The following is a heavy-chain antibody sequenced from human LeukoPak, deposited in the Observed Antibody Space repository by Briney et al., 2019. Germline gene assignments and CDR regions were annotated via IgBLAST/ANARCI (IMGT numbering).Heavy chain of an antibody. CDR3: ARSYDASHSDY. J-gene: IGHJ4*02. CDR2: IYGGGRT. D-gene: IGHD4/OR15-4a*01. Sequence: SETLSLTCNVSAGSIRNYYWSWIRQPAGKGLEFIGRIYGGGRTNYNPSLKSRVTMSVDTSNNQFSLKLSSVTAADTAVYYCARSYDASHSDYWGQGTLVTVSS. V-gene: IGHV4-4*07. CDR1: AGSIRNYY.